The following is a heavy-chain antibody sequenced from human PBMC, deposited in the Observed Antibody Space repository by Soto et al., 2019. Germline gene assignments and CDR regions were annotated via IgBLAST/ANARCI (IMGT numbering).Heavy chain of an antibody. CDR2: IRNKANNHAT. V-gene: IGHV3-73*02. CDR3: TRVELAPFDY. J-gene: IGHJ4*02. CDR1: GFTFSDSA. D-gene: IGHD1-7*01. Sequence: EVQLVESGGAPVQPGGSLKLSCAASGFTFSDSAIHWVRQASGKGLEWVGRIRNKANNHATTYSASVRGRFTISRDDSKNTAYLQMNSLQTEDTAIYFCTRVELAPFDYWGQGTLVTVSS.